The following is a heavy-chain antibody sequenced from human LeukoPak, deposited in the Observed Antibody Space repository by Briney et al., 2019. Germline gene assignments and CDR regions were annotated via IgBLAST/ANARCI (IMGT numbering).Heavy chain of an antibody. CDR3: ARGFASSGYYYYYYYMDV. CDR2: INHSGST. V-gene: IGHV4-34*01. CDR1: GGSFSGYY. Sequence: SETLSLTCAVYGGSFSGYYWSWIRQPPGKGLEWIGEINHSGSTNYNPSLKSRVTISVDTSKNQFSLKLSSVTAADTAVYYCARGFASSGYYYYYYYMDVWGKGTRSPSP. D-gene: IGHD3-22*01. J-gene: IGHJ6*03.